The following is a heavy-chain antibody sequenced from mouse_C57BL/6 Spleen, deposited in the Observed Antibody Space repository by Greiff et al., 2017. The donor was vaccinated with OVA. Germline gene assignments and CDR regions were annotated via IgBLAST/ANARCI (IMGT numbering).Heavy chain of an antibody. CDR1: GYTFTNYW. D-gene: IGHD1-1*01. V-gene: IGHV1-63*01. J-gene: IGHJ1*03. CDR3: ARRHYGSSYRYFDV. CDR2: IYPGGGYT. Sequence: VQLQESGAELVRPGTSVKMSCKASGYTFTNYWIGWAKQRPGHGLEWIGDIYPGGGYTNYNEKFKGKATLTADKSSSTAYMQLSSLTSEDSAIYYCARRHYGSSYRYFDVWGTGTTVTVSS.